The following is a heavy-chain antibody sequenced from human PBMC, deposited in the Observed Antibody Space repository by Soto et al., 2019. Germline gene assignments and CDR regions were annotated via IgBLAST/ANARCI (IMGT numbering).Heavy chain of an antibody. Sequence: QVQLQESGPGLVKPSETLSLTCTVSGGSISSYYWSWIRQPPGKGLEWIGYIYYSGSTNYNPSLKSRGTISVYTSKNQFSLKLSSVTAADTAVYYCARVDCSGGSCYSGYWGQGTLVTVSS. CDR2: IYYSGST. V-gene: IGHV4-59*01. D-gene: IGHD2-15*01. J-gene: IGHJ4*02. CDR3: ARVDCSGGSCYSGY. CDR1: GGSISSYY.